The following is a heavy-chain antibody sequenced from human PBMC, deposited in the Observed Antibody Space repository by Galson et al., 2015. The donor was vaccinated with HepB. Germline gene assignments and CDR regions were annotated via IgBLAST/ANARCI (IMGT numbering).Heavy chain of an antibody. V-gene: IGHV1-46*01. CDR3: ARDAAVLENAFDI. J-gene: IGHJ3*02. Sequence: SVKVSCKASGYTFSSYYMHWVRQAPGQGLEWMGIIHPSDGGTTYAQKFQGRVTVTRDTSTSTVYMELSRLRSEDTAVYYCARDAAVLENAFDIWGQGTLVTVSS. CDR1: GYTFSSYY. CDR2: IHPSDGGT. D-gene: IGHD6-13*01.